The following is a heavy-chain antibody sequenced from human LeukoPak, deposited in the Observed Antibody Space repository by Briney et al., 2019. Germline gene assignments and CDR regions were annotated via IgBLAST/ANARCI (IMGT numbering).Heavy chain of an antibody. CDR1: GFTFSSYA. CDR3: TRVLSGRGSLYSYYYYMDV. Sequence: GGSLRLSCAASGFTFSSYAMSWVRQAPGKGLEWVSAISGSGGSTYYADSVKGRFTISRDNSKNSLYLQMNSLRAEDTAVYCCTRVLSGRGSLYSYYYYMDVWGKGTTVTIFS. CDR2: ISGSGGST. D-gene: IGHD3-10*01. V-gene: IGHV3-23*01. J-gene: IGHJ6*03.